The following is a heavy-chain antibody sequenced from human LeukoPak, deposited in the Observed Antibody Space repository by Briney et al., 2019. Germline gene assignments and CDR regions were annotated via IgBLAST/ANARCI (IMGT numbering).Heavy chain of an antibody. V-gene: IGHV1-18*01. J-gene: IGHJ2*01. CDR1: GYTFTSYG. D-gene: IGHD3-22*01. CDR3: ARGGAYDSSPRYFDL. Sequence: RASVKVSCKASGYTFTSYGISWVRQAPGQGLEWMGWISAYNGNTNYAQKLQGRVTMTTDTSTSTAYMELRSLRSDDTAVYYCARGGAYDSSPRYFDLWGRGTLVTVSS. CDR2: ISAYNGNT.